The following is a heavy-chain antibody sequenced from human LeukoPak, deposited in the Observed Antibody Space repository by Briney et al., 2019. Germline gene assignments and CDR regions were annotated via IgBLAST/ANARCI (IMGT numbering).Heavy chain of an antibody. V-gene: IGHV3-23*01. Sequence: GGSLRLSCAASGFTFSSYAMSWVRQAPGKGLEWVSAISGSGGSTYYADSVKGRFTISRDNSKNTLYLQTNSLRAEDTAVYYCAKDLLEGYCSSTSCYNQINYYYYYMDVWGKGTTATVSS. CDR2: ISGSGGST. CDR1: GFTFSSYA. CDR3: AKDLLEGYCSSTSCYNQINYYYYYMDV. J-gene: IGHJ6*03. D-gene: IGHD2-2*02.